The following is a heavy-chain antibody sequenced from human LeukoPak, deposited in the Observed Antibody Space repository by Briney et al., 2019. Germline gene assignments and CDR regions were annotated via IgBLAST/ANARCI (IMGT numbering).Heavy chain of an antibody. CDR2: INTNTGNP. CDR3: ARDEGITMPFVD. Sequence: ASVKVSFTASGGTFSIYAISWVRQAPGQGLEWMGWINTNTGNPTYAQGFTGRFVFSLDTSVSTAYLQISSLKAEDTAVYYCARDEGITMPFVDWGQGTLVTVSS. J-gene: IGHJ4*02. CDR1: GGTFSIYA. D-gene: IGHD1-14*01. V-gene: IGHV7-4-1*02.